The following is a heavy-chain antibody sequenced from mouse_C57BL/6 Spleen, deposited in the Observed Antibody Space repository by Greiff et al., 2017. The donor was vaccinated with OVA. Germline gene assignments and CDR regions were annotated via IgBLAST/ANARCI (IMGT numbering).Heavy chain of an antibody. V-gene: IGHV1-64*01. CDR3: ARARDGFHWYFDV. J-gene: IGHJ1*03. Sequence: QVQLQQPGAELVKPGASVRLSCKASGYTFTSYWWPGVKQRPGQGLEWFGMILPNSGRTTYTEKFKSKAPLTVDRSSSTAYMQLSRLTSEDSAVYYCARARDGFHWYFDVWGTGTTVTVSS. D-gene: IGHD2-3*01. CDR2: ILPNSGRT. CDR1: GYTFTSYW.